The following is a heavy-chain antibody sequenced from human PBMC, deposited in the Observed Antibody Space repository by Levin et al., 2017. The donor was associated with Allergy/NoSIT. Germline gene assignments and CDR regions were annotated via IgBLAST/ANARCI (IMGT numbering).Heavy chain of an antibody. D-gene: IGHD3-10*01. J-gene: IGHJ4*02. CDR3: ARDEITMVH. CDR2: INPNSGGT. Sequence: GESLKISCKASGYTFTGYYMHWVRQAPGQGLEWMGWINPNSGGTNYAQKFQGRVTMTRDTSISTAYMELSRLRSDDTAGYYCARDEITMVHWGQGTLVTVSS. V-gene: IGHV1-2*02. CDR1: GYTFTGYY.